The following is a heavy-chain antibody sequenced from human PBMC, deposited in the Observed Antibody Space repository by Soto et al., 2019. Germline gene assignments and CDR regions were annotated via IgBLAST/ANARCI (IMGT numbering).Heavy chain of an antibody. CDR2: IHYSGST. V-gene: IGHV4-39*01. J-gene: IGHJ6*03. Sequence: PSETLSLTCTVSGGSISSSSYYWGWIRQPPGKGLEWIGSIHYSGSTYYNPSLKSRVTISVDTSKNQFSLKLSSVTAADTAVYYCARPTNDFWSGYQPRLDYYMDVWGKGTTVTVSS. CDR1: GGSISSSSYY. D-gene: IGHD3-3*01. CDR3: ARPTNDFWSGYQPRLDYYMDV.